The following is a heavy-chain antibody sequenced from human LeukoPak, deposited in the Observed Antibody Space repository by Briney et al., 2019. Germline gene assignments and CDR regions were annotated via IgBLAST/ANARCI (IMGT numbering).Heavy chain of an antibody. D-gene: IGHD5-18*01. J-gene: IGHJ4*02. CDR3: AKASILYSYGYDYFDY. CDR1: GFTFSSYG. V-gene: IGHV3-30*02. CDR2: IRYDGSNK. Sequence: PGGSLRLSCAASGFTFSSYGMHWVRQAPGKGLEWVAFIRYDGSNKYYADSVKGRFTISRDNSKNTLYLQMNSLRAEDTAVYYCAKASILYSYGYDYFDYWGQGTLVTVSS.